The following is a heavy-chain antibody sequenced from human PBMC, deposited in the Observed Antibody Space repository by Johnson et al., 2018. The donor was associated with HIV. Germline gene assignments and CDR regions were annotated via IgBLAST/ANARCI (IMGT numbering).Heavy chain of an antibody. J-gene: IGHJ3*02. D-gene: IGHD1-26*01. CDR2: IWYDGTNK. V-gene: IGHV3-30*19. CDR3: ASSSPYSGSYGDAFDI. Sequence: QVQLVESGGGLVQPGGSLRLSCAASGFTFSTYGMHWVRQAPGKGLEWVAVIWYDGTNKYVADSVKGRFTISRDNSKNTLYLQMNSLRAEDTAVYYCASSSPYSGSYGDAFDIWGQGTLVTVSS. CDR1: GFTFSTYG.